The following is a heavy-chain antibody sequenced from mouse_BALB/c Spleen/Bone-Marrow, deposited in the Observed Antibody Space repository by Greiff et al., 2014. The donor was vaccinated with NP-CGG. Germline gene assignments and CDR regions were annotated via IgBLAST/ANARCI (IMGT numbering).Heavy chain of an antibody. CDR2: IDPANGNT. J-gene: IGHJ3*01. Sequence: VQLKQSGAEPVKPGASVKLSCTASGFNIKDTYMHWVKQRPEQGLEWIGRIDPANGNTKYDPKFQGKATITADTSSNTAYLQLSSLTSEDTAVYYCANYYYGSSLFAYWGQGTLVTVSA. CDR3: ANYYYGSSLFAY. CDR1: GFNIKDTY. V-gene: IGHV14-3*02. D-gene: IGHD1-1*01.